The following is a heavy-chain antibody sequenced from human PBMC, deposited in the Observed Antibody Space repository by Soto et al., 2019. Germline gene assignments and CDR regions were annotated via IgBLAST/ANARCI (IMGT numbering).Heavy chain of an antibody. D-gene: IGHD6-25*01. J-gene: IGHJ6*03. CDR1: GFTFSSYG. Sequence: GGSLRLSCAASGFTFSSYGMHWVRQAPGKGLEWVAVIWYDGSNKYYADSVKGRFTISRDNSKNTLYLQMNSLRAEDTAVYYCARGGGTQIYYYYYMDVWGKGTTVTVSS. V-gene: IGHV3-33*01. CDR2: IWYDGSNK. CDR3: ARGGGTQIYYYYYMDV.